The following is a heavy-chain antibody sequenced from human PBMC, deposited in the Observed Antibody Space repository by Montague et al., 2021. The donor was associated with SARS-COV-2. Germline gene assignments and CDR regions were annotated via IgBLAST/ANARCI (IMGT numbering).Heavy chain of an antibody. J-gene: IGHJ5*01. CDR1: GGSFSGYY. CDR3: ARGPRITLIVVVITDRWFDP. Sequence: SETLSLTCAVYGGSFSGYYWSWIRQPPGKGLEWIGEINHSGSTNYNPSLKSRVTISVDTSKNQFSLKLSSVTAADTAVYYCARGPRITLIVVVITDRWFDPWGQGTVGPGSS. D-gene: IGHD3-22*01. CDR2: INHSGST. V-gene: IGHV4-34*01.